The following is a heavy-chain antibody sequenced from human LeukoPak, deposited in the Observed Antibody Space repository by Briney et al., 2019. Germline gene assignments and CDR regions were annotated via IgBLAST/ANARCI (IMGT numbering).Heavy chain of an antibody. D-gene: IGHD5-18*01. Sequence: PGGSLRLSCAASGFTFSSYSMNWVRQAPGKGLEWVSYISSSSSTIYYADSVKGRFTISRDNAKNSLYLQMNSLRDEDTAVYYCAREGIQLWLRDFDYWGQGTLVTVSS. CDR3: AREGIQLWLRDFDY. CDR1: GFTFSSYS. J-gene: IGHJ4*02. CDR2: ISSSSSTI. V-gene: IGHV3-48*02.